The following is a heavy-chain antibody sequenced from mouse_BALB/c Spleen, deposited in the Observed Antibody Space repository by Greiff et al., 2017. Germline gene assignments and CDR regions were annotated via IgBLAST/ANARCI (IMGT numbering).Heavy chain of an antibody. CDR2: ISYSGST. CDR3: ARQLGLREGYAMDY. CDR1: GYSITSDYA. V-gene: IGHV3-2*02. D-gene: IGHD3-1*01. Sequence: EVQLQQSGPGLVKPSQSLSLTCTVTGYSITSDYAWNWIRQFPGNKLEWMGYISYSGSTSYNPSLKSRISITRDTSKNQFFLQLNSVTTEDTTTYYGARQLGLREGYAMDYWGQGTSVTVSS. J-gene: IGHJ4*01.